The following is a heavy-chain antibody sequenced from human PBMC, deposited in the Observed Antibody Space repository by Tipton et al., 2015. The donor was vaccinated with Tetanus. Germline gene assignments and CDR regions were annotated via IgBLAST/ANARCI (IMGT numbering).Heavy chain of an antibody. CDR3: ARAPDSWSKIEFYYYYMAV. CDR1: GGSIRSDDYY. D-gene: IGHD6-13*01. Sequence: LRLSCTVSGGSIRSDDYYWSWIRQPPGKGPEWIGYIYHTGHTYFNPSLKSRLAMSVDTSKNQFSLKLTSMTAADTAVYYCARAPDSWSKIEFYYYYMAVWGKGTTVTVSS. J-gene: IGHJ6*03. CDR2: IYHTGHT. V-gene: IGHV4-30-4*01.